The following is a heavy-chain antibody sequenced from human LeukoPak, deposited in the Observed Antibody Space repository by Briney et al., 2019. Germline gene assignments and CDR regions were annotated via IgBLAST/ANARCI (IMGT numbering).Heavy chain of an antibody. J-gene: IGHJ4*02. V-gene: IGHV3-23*01. Sequence: GGSLRLSCAASGFTFSSYAMSWVRQAPGKGLEWVSAISGSGGSTYYADSVKGRFTISRDNSKNTLYLQMNSLRAEDTAVYYCAKEFYSGSCYATVLFDYWGQGTLVTVSS. D-gene: IGHD1-26*01. CDR3: AKEFYSGSCYATVLFDY. CDR1: GFTFSSYA. CDR2: ISGSGGST.